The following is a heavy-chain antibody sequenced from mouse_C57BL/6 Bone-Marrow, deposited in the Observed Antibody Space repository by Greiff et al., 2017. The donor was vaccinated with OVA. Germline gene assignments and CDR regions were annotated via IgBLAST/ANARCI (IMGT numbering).Heavy chain of an antibody. D-gene: IGHD1-1*02. CDR3: VSGTVVYYYAMDY. V-gene: IGHV1-9*01. CDR2: SLPGSGST. Sequence: QVQLQQSGAELMKPGASVKLSCKATGYTFTGYWIEWVKQRPGHGLEWIGESLPGSGSTNYNEKFKGKATFTADTSSNTAYMQLSSLTTEDSAIYYCVSGTVVYYYAMDYWGQGTSVTVSS. CDR1: GYTFTGYW. J-gene: IGHJ4*01.